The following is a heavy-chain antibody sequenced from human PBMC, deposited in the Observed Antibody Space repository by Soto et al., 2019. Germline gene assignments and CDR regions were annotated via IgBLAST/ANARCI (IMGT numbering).Heavy chain of an antibody. CDR1: GFTFSSYA. J-gene: IGHJ4*02. D-gene: IGHD3-10*01. CDR3: ARGGYYGAWSGLAY. V-gene: IGHV3-30-3*01. CDR2: ISYDGSKK. Sequence: QVQLVESGGGVVQPGRSLRLSCAASGFTFSSYAMHWVRQAPGEGLERVAVISYDGSKKYYADSVKGLFTISSDNSKNTLYLQMNSLRDEDTAVYYCARGGYYGAWSGLAYWGQGTLVTVSS.